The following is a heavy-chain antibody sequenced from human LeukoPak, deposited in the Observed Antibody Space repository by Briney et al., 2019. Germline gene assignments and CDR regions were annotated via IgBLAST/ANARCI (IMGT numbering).Heavy chain of an antibody. CDR2: FDPEDGET. Sequence: GASVKLSCKVSGYTLTELSMHWVRQAPGKGLEWMGGFDPEDGETIYAQKFQGRVTMTEDTSTDTAYMELSSLRSEDTAVYYCATVSSGWENYFDYWGQGTLVTVSS. D-gene: IGHD6-19*01. J-gene: IGHJ4*02. V-gene: IGHV1-24*01. CDR1: GYTLTELS. CDR3: ATVSSGWENYFDY.